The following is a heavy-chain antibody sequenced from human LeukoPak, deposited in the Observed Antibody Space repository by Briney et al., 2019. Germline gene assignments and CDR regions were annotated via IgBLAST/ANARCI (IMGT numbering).Heavy chain of an antibody. V-gene: IGHV1-69*13. D-gene: IGHD2-2*01. CDR2: IIPIFGTA. J-gene: IGHJ6*02. CDR3: ARTDIVVVPAANRDYYYYGMDV. Sequence: SVNVSCKASGGTFSSYAISWVRQAPGQGLEWMGGIIPIFGTANYAQKFQGRVTITADESTSTAYMELSSLRSEDTAVYYCARTDIVVVPAANRDYYYYGMDVWGQGTTVTVSS. CDR1: GGTFSSYA.